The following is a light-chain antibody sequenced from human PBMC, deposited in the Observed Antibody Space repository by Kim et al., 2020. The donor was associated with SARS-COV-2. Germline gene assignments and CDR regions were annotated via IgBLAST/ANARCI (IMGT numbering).Light chain of an antibody. CDR1: QSISSNY. V-gene: IGKV3D-20*02. CDR2: DAS. Sequence: SPGERATLSCRATQSISSNYLAWYQQKPGQAPRLLIYDASNRAAGIPARFSGSGSGTDFTLTINSLEPEDFALYYCQQRRDWPITFGQGTRLEIK. CDR3: QQRRDWPIT. J-gene: IGKJ5*01.